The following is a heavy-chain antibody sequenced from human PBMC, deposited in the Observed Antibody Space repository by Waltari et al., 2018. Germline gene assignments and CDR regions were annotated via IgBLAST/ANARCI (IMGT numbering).Heavy chain of an antibody. V-gene: IGHV1-69*02. CDR3: ARGHPRGRDGYNFYYYGMDV. J-gene: IGHJ6*02. Sequence: QVQLVQSGAEVKKPGSSVKVSCKASGGTFSSYTISWVRPAPGQGLEWMGRIIPILGIANYAQKFQGRVTITADKSTSTAYMELSSLRSEDTAVYYCARGHPRGRDGYNFYYYGMDVWGQGTTVTVSS. CDR2: IIPILGIA. CDR1: GGTFSSYT. D-gene: IGHD5-12*01.